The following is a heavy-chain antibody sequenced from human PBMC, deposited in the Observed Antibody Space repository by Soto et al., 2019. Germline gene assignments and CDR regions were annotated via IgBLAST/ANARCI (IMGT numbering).Heavy chain of an antibody. D-gene: IGHD1-1*01. CDR1: GYTLTSHH. CDR2: INPANGVA. CDR3: ARGGGVGLDGSAVFDI. V-gene: IGHV1-46*01. J-gene: IGHJ3*02. Sequence: QVHLVQSGAEVKKPGASMKVSCTASGYTLTSHHVHWVRQAPGRRLEWMGSINPANGVAQYTARFQGRVIMTRDTSTSAVYMELRGLTSEDTAIFYCARGGGVGLDGSAVFDIWGQGTMVTVSS.